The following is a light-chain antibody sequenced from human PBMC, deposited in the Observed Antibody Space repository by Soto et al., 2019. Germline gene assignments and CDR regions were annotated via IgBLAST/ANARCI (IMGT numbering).Light chain of an antibody. CDR1: SSNIGGNT. Sequence: QSVLTQPPSASGIPGQRVTISCSGSSSNIGGNTVNWYQQFPGTAPKLLIYSNNQRPSGVPDRFSGSKSDTSASLAISGLQSEDEADYYCAAWDDSLTGLVFGTGTKLTVL. CDR3: AAWDDSLTGLV. V-gene: IGLV1-44*01. J-gene: IGLJ1*01. CDR2: SNN.